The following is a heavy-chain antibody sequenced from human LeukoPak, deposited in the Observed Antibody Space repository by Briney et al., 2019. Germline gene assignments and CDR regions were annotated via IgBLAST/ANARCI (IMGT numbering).Heavy chain of an antibody. CDR2: IRYDGSNK. Sequence: GGSLRLSCAASGFTFSSYGMHWVRQAPGKGLEWVAFIRYDGSNKYYADSVKGRFTISRDNSKNTLYLQMNSLRAEDTAVYYCARALICTNGVCYKNYFDYWGQGTLVTVSS. J-gene: IGHJ4*02. D-gene: IGHD2-8*01. CDR1: GFTFSSYG. CDR3: ARALICTNGVCYKNYFDY. V-gene: IGHV3-30*02.